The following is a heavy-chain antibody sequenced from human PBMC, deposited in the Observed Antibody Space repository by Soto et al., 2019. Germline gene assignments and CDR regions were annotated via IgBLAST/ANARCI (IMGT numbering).Heavy chain of an antibody. CDR1: GGSISSGGYY. J-gene: IGHJ6*02. V-gene: IGHV4-31*02. CDR3: ARSGGNSYYYGMDV. CDR2: IYYSANT. Sequence: QVQLQESGPGLVKPSQTLSLTCSVSGGSISSGGYYSSWIRQPPGKGLEWIGYIYYSANTHYNPSLKGRVSISADTSKNQFSLNLSSVTAADTAVYYCARSGGNSYYYGMDVCGQGTTVTVSS. D-gene: IGHD3-10*01.